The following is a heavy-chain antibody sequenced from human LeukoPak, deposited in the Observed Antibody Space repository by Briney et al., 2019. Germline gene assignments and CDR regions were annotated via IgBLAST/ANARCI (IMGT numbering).Heavy chain of an antibody. CDR1: GGSISSYF. Sequence: SETLSLTCTVSGGSISSYFWSWIRQPPGKGLEWIGYIFDSGSTNYNPSTNYNPSLKSRVTISVDTSKNQFSLKLSTVTAADTAVYFCARGGVTTIAQYDYWGQGTLVTVSS. D-gene: IGHD5-12*01. J-gene: IGHJ4*02. CDR3: ARGGVTTIAQYDY. V-gene: IGHV4-59*01. CDR2: IFDSGSTNYNPST.